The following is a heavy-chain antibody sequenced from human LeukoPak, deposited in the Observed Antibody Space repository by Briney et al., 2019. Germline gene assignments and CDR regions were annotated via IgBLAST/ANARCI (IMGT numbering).Heavy chain of an antibody. CDR1: GGSFSGYY. D-gene: IGHD1-26*01. V-gene: IGHV4-34*01. CDR2: INHSGST. CDR3: ARAVNSGNWYFDL. J-gene: IGHJ2*01. Sequence: SETLSLTCAVYGGSFSGYYWSWIRQPPGKGLECIGEINHSGSTNYNPSLKSRVTISVDTSKNQFSLKLSSVTAADTAVYYCARAVNSGNWYFDLWGRGTLVTVSS.